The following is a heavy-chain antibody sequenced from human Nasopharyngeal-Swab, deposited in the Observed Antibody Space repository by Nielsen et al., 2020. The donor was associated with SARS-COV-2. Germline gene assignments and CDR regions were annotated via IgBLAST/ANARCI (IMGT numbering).Heavy chain of an antibody. Sequence: GESLKISCAASGFTFSSYAMSWVRQAPGKGLEWASAISGSGGSTYYADSVKGRFTISRDNSKNTLYLQMNSLRAEDTAVYYCAKDRYCSGGSCYSYRYGMDVWGQGTTVTVSS. CDR2: ISGSGGST. CDR1: GFTFSSYA. V-gene: IGHV3-23*01. J-gene: IGHJ6*02. D-gene: IGHD2-15*01. CDR3: AKDRYCSGGSCYSYRYGMDV.